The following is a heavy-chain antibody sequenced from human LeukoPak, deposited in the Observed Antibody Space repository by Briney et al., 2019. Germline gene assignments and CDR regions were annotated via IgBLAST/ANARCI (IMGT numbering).Heavy chain of an antibody. Sequence: PSGTLSLTCTVSGGSISVTSYYWGWIRQPPGKGLEWIGTIYYTGSTYYNPSLKSRVTMSVDTSKRQFSLKLSSVTAADTAVYYCARVPLYGDYPFVSYYGMDVWGQGTTVTVSS. V-gene: IGHV4-39*07. CDR1: GGSISVTSYY. CDR2: IYYTGST. D-gene: IGHD4-17*01. J-gene: IGHJ6*02. CDR3: ARVPLYGDYPFVSYYGMDV.